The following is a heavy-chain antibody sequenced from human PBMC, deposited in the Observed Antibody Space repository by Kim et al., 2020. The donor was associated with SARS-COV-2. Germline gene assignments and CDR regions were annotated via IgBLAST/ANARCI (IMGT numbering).Heavy chain of an antibody. J-gene: IGHJ6*02. CDR1: GFTFSSYG. CDR2: ISYDGSIE. CDR3: AKDLPDYRDYYYYDLDV. D-gene: IGHD4-17*01. Sequence: GGSLRLSCVASGFTFSSYGIHWVRQAPGKGLEWVAVISYDGSIEYYGDSVKGRFTISRDSSKKTVFLQMNSLRAEDTAVYYCAKDLPDYRDYYYYDLDVWGRGTTVPVSS. V-gene: IGHV3-30*18.